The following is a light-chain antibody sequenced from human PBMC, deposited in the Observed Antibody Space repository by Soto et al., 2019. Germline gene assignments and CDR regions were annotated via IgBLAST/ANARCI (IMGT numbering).Light chain of an antibody. Sequence: ETVMTQSPATLSVSPGEGVTLSCRASQDISNKLAWYQQKPGQAPRLLLYSASTRATGVPARFSGSGSGTEFTLSISSLQSEDFAVYHCQHYYDWRCTFGQGTKVEIK. V-gene: IGKV3-15*01. J-gene: IGKJ1*01. CDR3: QHYYDWRCT. CDR1: QDISNK. CDR2: SAS.